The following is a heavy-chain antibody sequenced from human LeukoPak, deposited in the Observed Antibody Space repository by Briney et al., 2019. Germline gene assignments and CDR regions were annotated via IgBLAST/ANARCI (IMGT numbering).Heavy chain of an antibody. CDR3: ARDTVAAARPYYFDY. V-gene: IGHV1-18*01. Sequence: ASVKVSCKASGGTFSSYGISWVRQAPGQGLEWMGWISAYNGNTNYAQKLQGRVTMTTDTSTSTAYMELRSLRSDDTAVYYCARDTVAAARPYYFDYWGQGTLVTVSS. D-gene: IGHD6-25*01. CDR1: GGTFSSYG. CDR2: ISAYNGNT. J-gene: IGHJ4*02.